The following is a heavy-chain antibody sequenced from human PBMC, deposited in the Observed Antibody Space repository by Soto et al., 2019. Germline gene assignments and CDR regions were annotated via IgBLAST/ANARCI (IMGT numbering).Heavy chain of an antibody. CDR3: ASLARTVLGTLTISPSGYFDY. CDR1: GYSFTKYW. J-gene: IGHJ4*02. D-gene: IGHD3-3*01. Sequence: GESLKISCKGSGYSFTKYWISWVRQMPGKGLEWMARIDPGDSYSDYSPSFRGHVTMSIDKSSNTAHLQWTSLKASDTAMYYCASLARTVLGTLTISPSGYFDYWGQGTLVTVSS. V-gene: IGHV5-10-1*01. CDR2: IDPGDSYS.